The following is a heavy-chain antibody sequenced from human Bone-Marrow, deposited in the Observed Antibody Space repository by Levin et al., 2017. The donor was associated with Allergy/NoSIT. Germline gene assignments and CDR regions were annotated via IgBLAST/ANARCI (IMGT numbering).Heavy chain of an antibody. CDR1: GFTFSSSW. CDR2: IKPDGSEK. Sequence: PSETLSLTCAASGFTFSSSWMDWVRQTPGKGLEWVANIKPDGSEKYYVDSVRGRFTISRDNAKNSMYLQMTSLRPEDTAVYFCSWTLDYWGQGTLVTVSA. J-gene: IGHJ4*02. CDR3: SWTLDY. V-gene: IGHV3-7*04.